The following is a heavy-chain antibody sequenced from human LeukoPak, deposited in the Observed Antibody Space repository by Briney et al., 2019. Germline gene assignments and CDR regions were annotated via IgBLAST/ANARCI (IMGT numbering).Heavy chain of an antibody. V-gene: IGHV4-38-2*01. Sequence: SETLSLTCAVSGYSISSDYYCCWLQTPPGEGVEWIGSIHNSGRTYSNPSLKSRVTISVDTSKNQFSLKLSCVTAADTAVYYCARLVYNGSGIYHYFDYWGQGTLVTVSS. CDR2: IHNSGRT. D-gene: IGHD3-10*01. CDR3: ARLVYNGSGIYHYFDY. CDR1: GYSISSDYY. J-gene: IGHJ4*02.